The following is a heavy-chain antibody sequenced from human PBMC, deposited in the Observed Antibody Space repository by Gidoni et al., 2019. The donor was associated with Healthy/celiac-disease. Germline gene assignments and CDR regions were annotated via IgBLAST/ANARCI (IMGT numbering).Heavy chain of an antibody. CDR2: IYSSGST. J-gene: IGHJ4*02. CDR1: VGSLSSYY. CDR3: ARAASSGYYQWYFDY. V-gene: IGHV4-59*01. Sequence: QVQLQESGPGLVKPSETLSLTCTVSVGSLSSYYWSWIRQPPGKGLEWIGYIYSSGSTNYNPSLKSRVTISVDTSKTQFSLKLSSVTAADTAVYYCARAASSGYYQWYFDYWGQGTLVTVSS. D-gene: IGHD3-22*01.